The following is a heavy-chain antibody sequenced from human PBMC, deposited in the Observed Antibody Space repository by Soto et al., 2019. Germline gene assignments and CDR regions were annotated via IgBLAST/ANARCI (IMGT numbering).Heavy chain of an antibody. Sequence: GASVKVSCKASGYTFTSYYMHWVRQAPGQGLEWMGIINPSGGSTSYAQKLQGRVTMTTDTSTSTAYMELRSLRSDDTAVYYCARDDPPVQHWGQGTLVTVS. CDR2: INPSGGST. CDR3: ARDDPPVQH. J-gene: IGHJ1*01. V-gene: IGHV1-46*01. CDR1: GYTFTSYY.